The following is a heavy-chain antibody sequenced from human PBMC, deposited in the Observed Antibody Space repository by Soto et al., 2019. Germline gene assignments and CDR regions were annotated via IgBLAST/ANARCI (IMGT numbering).Heavy chain of an antibody. CDR2: ISYDGSNK. D-gene: IGHD5-12*01. CDR3: ARDRVATNLYYYYYGMDV. Sequence: SLRLSCAASGFTFSSYAMHWVRQAPGKGLEWVAVISYDGSNKYYADSVKGRFTISRDNSKNTLYLQMNSLRAEDTAVYYCARDRVATNLYYYYYGMDVWGQGTTVTVSS. V-gene: IGHV3-30-3*01. CDR1: GFTFSSYA. J-gene: IGHJ6*02.